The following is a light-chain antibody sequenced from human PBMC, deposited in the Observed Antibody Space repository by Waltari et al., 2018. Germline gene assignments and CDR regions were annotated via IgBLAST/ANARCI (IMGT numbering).Light chain of an antibody. J-gene: IGLJ2*01. Sequence: QSALTQPPSAPGSPGQSVTISCTGTTSDVGRYNYVSWYQQHPGKAPKLMIYEVSKRPSGVPARLSGSKSGNTASLTVSGLQAEDEADYYCSSYAGSNNVVFGGGTKLTVL. CDR2: EVS. CDR1: TSDVGRYNY. V-gene: IGLV2-8*01. CDR3: SSYAGSNNVV.